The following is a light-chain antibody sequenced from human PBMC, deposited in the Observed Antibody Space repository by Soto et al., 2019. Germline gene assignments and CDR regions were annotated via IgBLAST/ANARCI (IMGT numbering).Light chain of an antibody. Sequence: EIVMTQSPATLSVSPGERVTLSCRASQSIRSNLAWYQQQPGQTPRLLIYGASTTATDIPARFSGSGSGTEFTLTVSSLQSEDSAVYYCQQYDSWPLTFSGGTKVEIK. CDR3: QQYDSWPLT. CDR2: GAS. CDR1: QSIRSN. J-gene: IGKJ4*01. V-gene: IGKV3D-15*01.